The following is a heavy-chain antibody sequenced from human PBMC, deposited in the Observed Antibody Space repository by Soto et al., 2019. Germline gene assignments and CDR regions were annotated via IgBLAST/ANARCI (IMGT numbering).Heavy chain of an antibody. Sequence: GASVKVSCKASGYTFTSYAMHWVRQAPGQRLEWMGWINAGNGNTKYSQKFQGRVTITRDTSASTAYMELSSLRSEDTAVYYCARDSGGRYYYGMDVWGQGTTVTVSS. CDR1: GYTFTSYA. CDR3: ARDSGGRYYYGMDV. CDR2: INAGNGNT. D-gene: IGHD3-16*01. J-gene: IGHJ6*02. V-gene: IGHV1-3*01.